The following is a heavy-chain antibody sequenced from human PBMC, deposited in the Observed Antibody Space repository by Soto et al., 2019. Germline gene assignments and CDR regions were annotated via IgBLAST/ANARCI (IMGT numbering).Heavy chain of an antibody. D-gene: IGHD2-2*01. V-gene: IGHV4-30-4*01. CDR2: IYYSGST. J-gene: IGHJ4*02. CDR1: GGSISNADYY. CDR3: ARGLLVSVALSSFDY. Sequence: PWETLSLTCTVSGGSISNADYYWSWVRQPPGKGLEWIGHIYYSGSTYYNPSLKSRVTISLDTSKNQFSLKMSSVTAADTAVYYCARGLLVSVALSSFDYWGQGNLVIVS.